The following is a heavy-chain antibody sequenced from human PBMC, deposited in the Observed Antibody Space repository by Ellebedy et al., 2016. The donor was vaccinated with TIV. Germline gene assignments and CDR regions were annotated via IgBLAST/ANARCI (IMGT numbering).Heavy chain of an antibody. V-gene: IGHV4-39*02. CDR3: ARDRQQLVGSFDY. CDR2: IYYSGST. J-gene: IGHJ4*02. D-gene: IGHD6-13*01. CDR1: GGSISSSSYY. Sequence: MPGRSLRLSCTVSGGSISSSSYYWGWIRQPPGKGLEWIGSIYYSGSTYYNPSLKSRVTISVDTSKNQFSLKLSSVTAADTAVYYCARDRQQLVGSFDYWGQGTLVTVSS.